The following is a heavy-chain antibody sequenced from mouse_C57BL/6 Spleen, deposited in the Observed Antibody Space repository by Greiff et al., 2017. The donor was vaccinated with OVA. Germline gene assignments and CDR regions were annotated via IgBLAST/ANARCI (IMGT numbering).Heavy chain of an antibody. V-gene: IGHV5-4*03. CDR2: ISDGGSYT. J-gene: IGHJ4*01. CDR3: ARGGSPYAMDY. Sequence: EVKLVESGGGLVKPGGSLKLSCAASGFTFSSYAMSWVRQTPEKRLEWVATISDGGSYTYYPDNVKGRFTISRDNAKNNLYLQMSHLKSEDTAMYYCARGGSPYAMDYWGQGTSVTVSS. CDR1: GFTFSSYA.